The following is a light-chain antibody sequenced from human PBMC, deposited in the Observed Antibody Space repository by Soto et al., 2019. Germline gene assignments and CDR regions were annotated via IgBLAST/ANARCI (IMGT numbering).Light chain of an antibody. CDR3: SSYTSSSSLVV. J-gene: IGLJ2*01. V-gene: IGLV2-14*01. CDR1: SSDVGGYNY. Sequence: QSALTQPASVSGSPGQSITISCTGTSSDVGGYNYVSWYQQHPGKAPKLMIYDVSNRPSGVSNRFSGSKSGNTASLTIAVLQAEDEVDYYGSSYTSSSSLVVFGGGTKLTVL. CDR2: DVS.